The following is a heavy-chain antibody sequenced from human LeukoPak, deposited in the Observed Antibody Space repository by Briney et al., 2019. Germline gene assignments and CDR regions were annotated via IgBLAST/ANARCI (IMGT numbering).Heavy chain of an antibody. Sequence: PGGSLRHSCAASVFTFSDYSMNWVRQAPGKGLERVSYISGGSSTMYYADSVKGRFTISRDTAKNSLYLQINSLRAEDTAVYYCARDRGQSGYYCSYYYYMDVWGIGTTVTVSS. J-gene: IGHJ6*03. V-gene: IGHV3-48*01. CDR2: ISGGSSTM. CDR1: VFTFSDYS. CDR3: ARDRGQSGYYCSYYYYMDV. D-gene: IGHD3-3*01.